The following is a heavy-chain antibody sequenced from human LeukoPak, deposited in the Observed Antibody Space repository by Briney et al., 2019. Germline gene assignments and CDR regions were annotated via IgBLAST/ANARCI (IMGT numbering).Heavy chain of an antibody. J-gene: IGHJ3*02. Sequence: ASVKVSCKASGYTFTSYAMNWVRQAPGQGLEWMGWINTNTGNPTYAQGFTGRFVFSLDTSVSTAYLQISSLKAEDTAVYYCAETLTTDYYDSSGGPFDAFDIWGQGTMVTVSS. CDR2: INTNTGNP. CDR3: AETLTTDYYDSSGGPFDAFDI. D-gene: IGHD3-22*01. V-gene: IGHV7-4-1*02. CDR1: GYTFTSYA.